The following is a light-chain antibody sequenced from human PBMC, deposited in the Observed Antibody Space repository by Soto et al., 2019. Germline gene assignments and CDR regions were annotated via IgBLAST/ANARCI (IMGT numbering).Light chain of an antibody. Sequence: SYELTQPPSVSVSPGQTASITCSGDKLGDKYACWYQQKPGQSPVLVIYQDSKRPSGIPERFSGSKSGNTSTLTISGTQAMDEADYYCQAWDSSTGVFGTGTKLTVL. V-gene: IGLV3-1*01. CDR1: KLGDKY. CDR3: QAWDSSTGV. CDR2: QDS. J-gene: IGLJ1*01.